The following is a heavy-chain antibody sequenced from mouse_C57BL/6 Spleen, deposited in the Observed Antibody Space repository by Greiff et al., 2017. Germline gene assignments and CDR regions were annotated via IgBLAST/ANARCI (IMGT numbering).Heavy chain of an antibody. CDR2: ISGGGGNT. CDR1: GFTFSSYT. CDR3: ARAPYYYGSSPWYFDV. V-gene: IGHV5-9*01. D-gene: IGHD1-1*01. J-gene: IGHJ1*03. Sequence: EVKLVESGGGLVKPGGSLKLSCAASGFTFSSYTMSWVRQTPETRLEWVATISGGGGNTYYPDSVKGRFTISRANAKNTLYLQMSSLRSEDTALYYCARAPYYYGSSPWYFDVWGTGTTVTVSS.